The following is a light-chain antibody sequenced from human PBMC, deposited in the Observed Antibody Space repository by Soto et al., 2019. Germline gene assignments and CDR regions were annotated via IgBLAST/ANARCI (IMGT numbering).Light chain of an antibody. CDR2: KGS. Sequence: QSALAQPASVSGSPGQLITISCTGTSSDVGAYNSVSWYQQHPHKAPQVIIYKGSQRPSGVSNRFSGSTSGNAASLTISGLQADDEADYFCCSSAPESTYVFGTGTKLTVL. J-gene: IGLJ1*01. CDR3: CSSAPESTYV. V-gene: IGLV2-23*01. CDR1: SSDVGAYNS.